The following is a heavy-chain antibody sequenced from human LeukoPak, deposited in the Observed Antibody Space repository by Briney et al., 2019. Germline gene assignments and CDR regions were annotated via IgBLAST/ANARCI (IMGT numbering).Heavy chain of an antibody. CDR1: GFSFSSYS. D-gene: IGHD2-2*01. J-gene: IGHJ4*02. CDR2: IRYDGSNK. V-gene: IGHV3-30*02. Sequence: GGSLRLSCAASGFSFSSYSMNWVRQAPGKGLEWVAFIRYDGSNKYYADSVKGRFTISRDNSKSTLYLQMNSLRAEDTAVYYCAKEGSYQLHRAFDYWGQGTLVTVSS. CDR3: AKEGSYQLHRAFDY.